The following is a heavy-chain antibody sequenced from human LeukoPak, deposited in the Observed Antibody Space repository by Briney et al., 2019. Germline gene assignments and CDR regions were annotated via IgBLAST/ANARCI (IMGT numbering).Heavy chain of an antibody. CDR2: IRETGNT. CDR3: ARRGGGYSHPYDY. D-gene: IGHD4-23*01. CDR1: GFTLSSYA. V-gene: IGHV3-23*01. Sequence: GGSLRLSCAASGFTLSSYAMSWVRHAPGKGLEWVCAIRETGNTYHADSVKGRFTISRDISKNTLYLQMSSLRAEDTAVYYCARRGGGYSHPYDYWGQGVLVTVSS. J-gene: IGHJ4*02.